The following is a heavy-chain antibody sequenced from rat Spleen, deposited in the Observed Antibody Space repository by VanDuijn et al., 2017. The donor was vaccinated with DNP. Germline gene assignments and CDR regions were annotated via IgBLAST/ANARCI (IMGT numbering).Heavy chain of an antibody. CDR2: ISPSGGSN. CDR1: GFSFRDYN. D-gene: IGHD4-3*01. Sequence: EVQLVESGGGLVQPGRSLKLSCVASGFSFRDYNMAWVRQAPQKGLEWVATISPSGGSNYYRDSMKGRYTISRDNTKNTLYLQMDSLRSDDTATYYCATQNSGYDYFDYWGQGVMVTVSS. CDR3: ATQNSGYDYFDY. J-gene: IGHJ2*01. V-gene: IGHV5S10*01.